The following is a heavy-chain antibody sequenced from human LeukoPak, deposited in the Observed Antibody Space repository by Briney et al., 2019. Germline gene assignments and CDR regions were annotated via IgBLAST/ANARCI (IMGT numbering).Heavy chain of an antibody. CDR3: AQTLEVSTITVHY. CDR1: GGSISSYH. V-gene: IGHV4-59*12. D-gene: IGHD2-8*02. Sequence: PSETLSLTCTVSGGSISSYHWSWFRQAPGKGLEWIGYIYDSGSTNFNPSLKSRVTISVDTSKNQFSLKLTSVTAADTAVYFCAQTLEVSTITVHYWGQGTLVTVSS. CDR2: IYDSGST. J-gene: IGHJ4*02.